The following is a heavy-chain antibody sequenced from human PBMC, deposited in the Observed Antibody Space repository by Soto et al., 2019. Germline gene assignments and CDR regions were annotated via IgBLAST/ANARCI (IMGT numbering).Heavy chain of an antibody. V-gene: IGHV4-4*02. CDR1: GGSISSSNW. CDR2: IYHSGST. Sequence: SETLSLTCAVSGGSISSSNWWSWVRQPPGKGLEWIGEIYHSGSTNYNPPLKSRVTISVDKSKNQFSLKLSSVTAADTAVYYCARAIAARVRYFDYWGQGTLVNVS. CDR3: ARAIAARVRYFDY. D-gene: IGHD6-6*01. J-gene: IGHJ4*02.